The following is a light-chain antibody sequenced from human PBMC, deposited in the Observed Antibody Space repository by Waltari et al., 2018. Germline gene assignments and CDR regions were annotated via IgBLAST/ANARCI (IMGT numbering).Light chain of an antibody. CDR1: QSLVHSDGHTY. V-gene: IGKV2-30*02. CDR2: KVS. CDR3: RQGTHWPPFT. J-gene: IGKJ3*01. Sequence: VVVTQSPLSLPVTLGQPASISCRSSQSLVHSDGHTYLNWFQQRPGESPRRLIYKVSKRDSGVPDRVGGSGSGTDFTLKISRVEAEDVGVYYCRQGTHWPPFTFGPGTKVDIK.